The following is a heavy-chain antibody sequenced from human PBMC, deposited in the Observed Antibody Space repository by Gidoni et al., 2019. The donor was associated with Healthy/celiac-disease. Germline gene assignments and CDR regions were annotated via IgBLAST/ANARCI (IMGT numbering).Heavy chain of an antibody. Sequence: QVQLVESGGGLVKPGGSLRLSFAASGFTFSDYYMSWLRQAPGKGLEWVSYISRSGSTIYYADSVKGRFTISRDNAKNSLYLQMNSLRAEDTAVYYCARDGGYCSSTSCYTGPDQTFDYWGQGTLVTVSS. CDR2: ISRSGSTI. J-gene: IGHJ4*02. D-gene: IGHD2-2*02. CDR3: ARDGGYCSSTSCYTGPDQTFDY. V-gene: IGHV3-11*01. CDR1: GFTFSDYY.